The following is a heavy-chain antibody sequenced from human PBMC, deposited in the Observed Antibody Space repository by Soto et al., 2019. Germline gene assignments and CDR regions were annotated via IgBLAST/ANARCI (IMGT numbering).Heavy chain of an antibody. CDR1: GFTFSSYG. J-gene: IGHJ6*02. D-gene: IGHD3-9*01. CDR3: ALGDNLTGYYPTDYYYGMDV. CDR2: IWYDGSNK. Sequence: GGSLRLSCAASGFTFSSYGMHWVRQAPGKGLEWVAVIWYDGSNKYYADSVKGRFTISRDNSKNTLHLQMNSLRAEDTAVYYCALGDNLTGYYPTDYYYGMDVWGQGTTVTVSS. V-gene: IGHV3-33*01.